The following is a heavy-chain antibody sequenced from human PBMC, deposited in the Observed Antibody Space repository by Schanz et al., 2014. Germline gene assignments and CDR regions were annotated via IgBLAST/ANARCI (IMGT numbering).Heavy chain of an antibody. D-gene: IGHD2-2*01. CDR3: ARDRMRYCSTASCLHDNWFDP. J-gene: IGHJ5*02. CDR1: RYTFNTYG. V-gene: IGHV1-18*01. CDR2: ISAYTNNT. Sequence: QGQLVQSGPEVKEPGASVKVSCEASRYTFNTYGLNWVRQAPGQGLEWMGWISAYTNNTNYAQKVQGRVTMTTDTSTGTAYMELRSLRSDDAAVYYCARDRMRYCSTASCLHDNWFDPWGQGTLVIVSS.